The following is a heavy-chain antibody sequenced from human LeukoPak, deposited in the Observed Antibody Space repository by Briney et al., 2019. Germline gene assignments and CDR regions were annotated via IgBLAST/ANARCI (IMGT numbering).Heavy chain of an antibody. J-gene: IGHJ4*02. Sequence: PGGSLRLSCAASGFTFSSYAMSWVRQAPGKGLEWVSGISGSGSSTYYADSVKGRFSISRDNSRNTLYLQMNSLRAEDTAVYYCARARYCTSTSCYIDYWGQGTLVTVSS. CDR2: ISGSGSST. CDR1: GFTFSSYA. CDR3: ARARYCTSTSCYIDY. V-gene: IGHV3-23*01. D-gene: IGHD2-2*02.